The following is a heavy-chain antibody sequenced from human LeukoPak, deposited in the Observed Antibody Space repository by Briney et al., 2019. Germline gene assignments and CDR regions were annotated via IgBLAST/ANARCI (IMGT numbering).Heavy chain of an antibody. CDR2: ISPSGGST. CDR3: AREYYDSSGYYPANWFDP. D-gene: IGHD3-22*01. CDR1: GYTFTSNY. Sequence: ASVKVSCKAFGYTFTSNYMHWVRQAPGQGPEWMGVISPSGGSTTYAQKFQGRVTLTRDMSTSTDYLELSSLRSEDTAVYYCAREYYDSSGYYPANWFDPWGQGTLVTVSS. V-gene: IGHV1-46*01. J-gene: IGHJ5*02.